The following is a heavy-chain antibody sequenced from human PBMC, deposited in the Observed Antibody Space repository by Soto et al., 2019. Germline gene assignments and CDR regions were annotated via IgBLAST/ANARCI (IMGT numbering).Heavy chain of an antibody. V-gene: IGHV1-2*02. J-gene: IGHJ4*02. CDR3: AREVGKVGYSSSSCDY. CDR2: INPDNGGT. D-gene: IGHD6-6*01. Sequence: QVQLVQSGAEVKKPGASVKVSCKASGYTFTGHYMYWVRQAPGQGLEWMGWINPDNGGTSYAQKFQGRVTMTTDTSINTAYRELSRLRSDDTAVYYCAREVGKVGYSSSSCDYWGQGSLVTVST. CDR1: GYTFTGHY.